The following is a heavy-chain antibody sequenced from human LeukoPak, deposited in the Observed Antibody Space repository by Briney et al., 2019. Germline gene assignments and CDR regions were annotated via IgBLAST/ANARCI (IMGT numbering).Heavy chain of an antibody. D-gene: IGHD1-26*01. CDR1: SGSISTFY. J-gene: IGHJ4*02. V-gene: IGHV4-59*08. CDR3: ARHGGSLGYFDN. Sequence: PETLSLTCTVSSGSISTFYWSWIRQPPGKGWEWIGYVYQSGATSYNPSLKRRVTISADTSKNQFSLRVTSVAAAATAVYYCARHGGSLGYFDNWGQGTLVTVSS. CDR2: VYQSGAT.